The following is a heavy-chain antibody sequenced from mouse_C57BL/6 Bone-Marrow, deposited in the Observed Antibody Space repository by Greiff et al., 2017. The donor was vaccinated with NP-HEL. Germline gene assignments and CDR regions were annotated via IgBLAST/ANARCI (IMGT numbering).Heavy chain of an antibody. D-gene: IGHD2-3*01. Sequence: EVKVEESGPGLVKPSQSLSLTCSVTGYSITSGYYWNWIRQFPGNKLEWMGYISYDGSNNYNPSLKNRISITRDTSKNQFFLKLNSVTTEDTATYYCAREGWLPYFDYWGQGTTLTVSS. CDR3: AREGWLPYFDY. J-gene: IGHJ2*01. CDR1: GYSITSGYY. CDR2: ISYDGSN. V-gene: IGHV3-6*01.